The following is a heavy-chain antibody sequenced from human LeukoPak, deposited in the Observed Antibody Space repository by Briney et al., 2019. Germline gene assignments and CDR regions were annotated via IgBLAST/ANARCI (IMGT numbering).Heavy chain of an antibody. V-gene: IGHV4-39*01. CDR3: ARIVGYCSSTSCSVVRFHFDY. CDR2: IYYSGST. D-gene: IGHD2-2*01. Sequence: PSETLSLTCTVSGGSISSSSYYWGWIRQPPGKGLEWIGSIYYSGSTYYNPSLKSRVTISVDTSKNQFSLKLSSVTAADTAVYYCARIVGYCSSTSCSVVRFHFDYWGQGTLVTVSS. CDR1: GGSISSSSYY. J-gene: IGHJ4*02.